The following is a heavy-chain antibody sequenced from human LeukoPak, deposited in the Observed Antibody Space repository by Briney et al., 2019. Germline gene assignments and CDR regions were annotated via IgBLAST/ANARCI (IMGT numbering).Heavy chain of an antibody. CDR1: GFTFSSYS. CDR3: AKVKFTVTTWQGFDY. CDR2: ISSSSSTI. Sequence: PGGSLRLSCAASGFTFSSYSMNWVRQAPGKGLEWVSYISSSSSTIYYADSVKGRFTISRDNAKNSLFLQMNSLRAEDTAVYYCAKVKFTVTTWQGFDYWGQGTLVTVSS. V-gene: IGHV3-48*04. D-gene: IGHD4-17*01. J-gene: IGHJ4*02.